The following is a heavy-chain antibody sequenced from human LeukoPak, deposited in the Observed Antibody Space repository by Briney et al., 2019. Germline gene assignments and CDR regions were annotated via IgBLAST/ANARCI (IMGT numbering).Heavy chain of an antibody. Sequence: GGSLRLSCAASGFTFSSYAMSWVRQAPGKGLEWVSAISGSGDSTYYADSVKGRFTISRDNSKNTLYLQMNSLRAEDTAVYYCAKDARSSSWYYWFDPWGQGTLVTVSS. J-gene: IGHJ5*02. V-gene: IGHV3-23*01. CDR3: AKDARSSSWYYWFDP. CDR2: ISGSGDST. D-gene: IGHD6-13*01. CDR1: GFTFSSYA.